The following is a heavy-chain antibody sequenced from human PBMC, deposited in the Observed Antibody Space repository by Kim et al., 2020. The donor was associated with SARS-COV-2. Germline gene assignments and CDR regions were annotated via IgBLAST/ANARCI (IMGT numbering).Heavy chain of an antibody. Sequence: SETLSLTCAVYGGSFSGYYWSWIRQPPGKGLEWIGEINHSGSTNYNPSLKSRVTISVDTSKNQFSLKLSSVTAADTAVYYCARAKGWISEDGMDVWGQGTTVTVSS. D-gene: IGHD5-12*01. J-gene: IGHJ6*02. CDR1: GGSFSGYY. CDR2: INHSGST. CDR3: ARAKGWISEDGMDV. V-gene: IGHV4-34*01.